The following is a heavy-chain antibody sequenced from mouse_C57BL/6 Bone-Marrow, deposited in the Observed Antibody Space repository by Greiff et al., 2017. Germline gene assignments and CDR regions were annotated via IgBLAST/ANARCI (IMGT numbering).Heavy chain of an antibody. CDR3: AKSARMYDYAYYFDY. Sequence: EVQLQQSGAELVKPGASVKLSCTASGFNIKDYYMHWVKQRTEQGLEWIGRIDPEDGETKYAPKFQGKATITADPSSNTAYLQLSSLTSEDTAGYYCAKSARMYDYAYYFDYWGQGTTLTVSS. CDR1: GFNIKDYY. CDR2: IDPEDGET. D-gene: IGHD1-1*01. J-gene: IGHJ2*01. V-gene: IGHV14-2*01.